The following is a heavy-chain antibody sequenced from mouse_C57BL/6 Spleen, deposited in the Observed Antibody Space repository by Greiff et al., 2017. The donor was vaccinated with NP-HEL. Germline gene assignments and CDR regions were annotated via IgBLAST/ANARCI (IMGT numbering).Heavy chain of an antibody. J-gene: IGHJ4*01. V-gene: IGHV1-82*01. CDR3: ARNGDGYYDAMDY. CDR2: IYPGDGDT. CDR1: GYAFSSSW. Sequence: QVQLQQSGPELVKPGASVKISCKASGYAFSSSWMNWVKQRPGKGLEWIGRIYPGDGDTNYNGKFKGKATLTADKSSSTAYMQLSSLTSEDSAVYFCARNGDGYYDAMDYWGQGTSVTVSS. D-gene: IGHD2-3*01.